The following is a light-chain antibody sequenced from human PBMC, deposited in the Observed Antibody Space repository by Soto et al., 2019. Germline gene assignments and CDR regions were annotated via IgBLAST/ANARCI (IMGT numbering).Light chain of an antibody. CDR2: DAS. CDR3: HQRSNWPPLT. J-gene: IGKJ4*01. CDR1: QSVGGY. V-gene: IGKV3-11*01. Sequence: EIVLTQSPATLSLSPGERATLSCRASQSVGGYLDWYQQQPGQAPRLLIYDASNRASGIPARFSGSGSGTDFTLTISRLEPEDFAVYYCHQRSNWPPLTFGGGTKVEIK.